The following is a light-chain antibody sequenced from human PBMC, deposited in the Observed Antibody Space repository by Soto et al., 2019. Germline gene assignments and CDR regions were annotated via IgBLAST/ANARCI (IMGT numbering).Light chain of an antibody. V-gene: IGKV1-39*01. Sequence: IQLTQSPSSLSASVGDRVTIACRASESISDYLNWYQHKPGEAPKVLVYSASTLRGGVPSRFSGTGSGTEFTLTISSLQPEDVATYYCQQVDSFPHTFGQGTKLEV. CDR2: SAS. J-gene: IGKJ2*01. CDR3: QQVDSFPHT. CDR1: ESISDY.